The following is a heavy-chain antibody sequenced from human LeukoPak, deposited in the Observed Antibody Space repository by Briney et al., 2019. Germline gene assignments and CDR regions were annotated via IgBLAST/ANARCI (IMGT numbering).Heavy chain of an antibody. V-gene: IGHV4-39*01. CDR2: FYYSGST. J-gene: IGHJ4*02. CDR1: GGSISISNYY. CDR3: ARKQWVMYYFDS. D-gene: IGHD6-19*01. Sequence: PSETLSLTCTVSGGSISISNYYWGWLRQPPGKGLEWIGSFYYSGSTYYNPSLKSRVTISVDTSKSQFSLKLSPVTAADTAVYYCARKQWVMYYFDSWGQGTLVTVSS.